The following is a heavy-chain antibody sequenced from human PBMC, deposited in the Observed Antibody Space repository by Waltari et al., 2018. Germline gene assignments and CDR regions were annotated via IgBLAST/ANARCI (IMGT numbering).Heavy chain of an antibody. J-gene: IGHJ4*02. CDR3: ARLLCSSTSCYEAIDY. D-gene: IGHD2-2*01. CDR1: GYSFTSYW. Sequence: EVQLVQSGAEVKKPGESLKISCKGSGYSFTSYWIGWVRQMPGKGLEWMGIIYPGDSDTRYSPSFQGQVTISADKSISTAYLQWSSLKASDTAMYYCARLLCSSTSCYEAIDYWGQGTLVTVSS. V-gene: IGHV5-51*01. CDR2: IYPGDSDT.